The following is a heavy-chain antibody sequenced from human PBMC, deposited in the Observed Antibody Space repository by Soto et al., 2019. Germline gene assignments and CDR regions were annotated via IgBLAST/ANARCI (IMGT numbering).Heavy chain of an antibody. CDR1: GFTFDDYA. V-gene: IGHV3-9*01. CDR3: AGGGDIAYGRKVKYFDY. CDR2: ISWNSGSI. J-gene: IGHJ4*02. D-gene: IGHD3-16*01. Sequence: PGGSLSLSCAASGFTFDDYAMHLVRHAPGKALEWVSGISWNSGSIRYADSVKGRFTISRDNSKNALYVQMNSLRPEDTAVYYCAGGGDIAYGRKVKYFDYWGQGTLVTVSS.